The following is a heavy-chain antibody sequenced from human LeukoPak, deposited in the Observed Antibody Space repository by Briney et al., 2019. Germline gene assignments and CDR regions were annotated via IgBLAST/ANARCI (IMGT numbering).Heavy chain of an antibody. CDR3: ACYKIVERNFDF. Sequence: SETLSLTCTVSGASINGYYWSWSRQPPGKGLEWIGNVHYSLSSNYSPSLESRVTISMDTSQRQFSLKLTSVTAADTAVYYCACYKIVERNFDFWGRGMLVTVSS. V-gene: IGHV4-59*01. J-gene: IGHJ4*02. CDR1: GASINGYY. CDR2: VHYSLSS. D-gene: IGHD5-24*01.